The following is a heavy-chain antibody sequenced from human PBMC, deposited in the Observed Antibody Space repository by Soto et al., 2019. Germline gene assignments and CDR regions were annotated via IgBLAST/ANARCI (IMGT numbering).Heavy chain of an antibody. Sequence: GGSLRLSCAASGFTFSSYAMHWVRQAPGKGLEWVAVISYDGSNKYYADSVKGRFTISRDNSKNTLYLQMNSLRAEDTAVYYCARERGYSGYDYPPYYFDYWGQGTLVTVSS. V-gene: IGHV3-30-3*01. J-gene: IGHJ4*02. CDR2: ISYDGSNK. CDR3: ARERGYSGYDYPPYYFDY. D-gene: IGHD5-12*01. CDR1: GFTFSSYA.